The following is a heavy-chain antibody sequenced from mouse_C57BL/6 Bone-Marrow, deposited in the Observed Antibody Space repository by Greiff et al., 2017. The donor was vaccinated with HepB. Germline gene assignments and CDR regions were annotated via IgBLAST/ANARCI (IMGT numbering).Heavy chain of an antibody. V-gene: IGHV5-4*01. J-gene: IGHJ3*01. Sequence: DVKLVESGGGLVKPGGSLKLSCAASGFTFSSYAMSWVRQTPEKRLEWVATISDGGSYTYYPDNVKGRFTISRDNAKNNLYLQMSHLKSEDTAMYYCARDPPLAYWGQGTLVTVSA. CDR1: GFTFSSYA. CDR2: ISDGGSYT. CDR3: ARDPPLAY.